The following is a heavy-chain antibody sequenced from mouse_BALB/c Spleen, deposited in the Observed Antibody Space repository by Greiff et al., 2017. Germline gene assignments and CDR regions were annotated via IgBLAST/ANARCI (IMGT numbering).Heavy chain of an antibody. D-gene: IGHD2-14*01. V-gene: IGHV7-3*02. CDR1: GFTFTDYY. CDR2: IRNKANGYTT. J-gene: IGHJ4*01. Sequence: DVKLVESGGGLVQPGGSLRLSCATSGFTFTDYYMSWVRQPPGKALEWLGFIRNKANGYTTEYSASVKGRFTISRDNSQSILYLQMNTLRAEDSATYYCARGYEAMDYWGQGTSVTVSS. CDR3: ARGYEAMDY.